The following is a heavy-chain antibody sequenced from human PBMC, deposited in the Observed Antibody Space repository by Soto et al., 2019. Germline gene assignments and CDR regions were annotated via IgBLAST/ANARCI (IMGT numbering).Heavy chain of an antibody. CDR3: AKDGTYGSGPGGMDV. Sequence: GGSLRLSCAASGFTFSSYGMHWVRQAPGKGLEWVAVISYDGSNKYYADSVKGRFTISRDNSKNTLYLQMNSLRAEDTAVYYRAKDGTYGSGPGGMDVWGQGTTVTVSS. D-gene: IGHD3-10*01. V-gene: IGHV3-30*18. CDR1: GFTFSSYG. CDR2: ISYDGSNK. J-gene: IGHJ6*02.